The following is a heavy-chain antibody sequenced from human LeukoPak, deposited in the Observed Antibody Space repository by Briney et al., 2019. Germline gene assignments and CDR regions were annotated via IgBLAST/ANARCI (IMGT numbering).Heavy chain of an antibody. Sequence: GGSLRLSCTASEFPFGDYDMSWVRLPPGKGLEWVGLIKGRAFGGTTEYATSVKGTFTISRDDSKSIVYLQMNSLKIEDTAVYYCTRRNRGGVRGVKFDPWGQGTLVTVSS. J-gene: IGHJ5*02. V-gene: IGHV3-49*04. D-gene: IGHD3-10*01. CDR1: EFPFGDYD. CDR3: TRRNRGGVRGVKFDP. CDR2: IKGRAFGGTT.